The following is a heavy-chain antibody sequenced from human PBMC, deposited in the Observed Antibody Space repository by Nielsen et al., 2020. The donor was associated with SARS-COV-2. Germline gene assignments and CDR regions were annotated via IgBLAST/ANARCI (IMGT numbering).Heavy chain of an antibody. V-gene: IGHV3-23*01. CDR3: ARGGAADDY. D-gene: IGHD1-26*01. J-gene: IGHJ4*02. Sequence: GESLKISCAASGFTFSSYAMSWVRQAPGKGLEWVSAISGSGGSTYYAGSVKGRFTISRDNSKNTLYLQMNSLRAEDTAVYYCARGGAADDYWGQGTLVTVSS. CDR1: GFTFSSYA. CDR2: ISGSGGST.